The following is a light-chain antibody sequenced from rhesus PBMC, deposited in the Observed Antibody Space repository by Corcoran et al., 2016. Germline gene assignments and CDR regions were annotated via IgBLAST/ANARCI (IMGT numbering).Light chain of an antibody. J-gene: IGLJ1*01. V-gene: IGLV2S7*01. CDR1: SSDIGVYNY. CDR3: CSYTTSSPYI. CDR2: GVT. Sequence: QSAPAQPPSVSGSPGQSVTISCTGISSDIGVYNYVSWYQQHPGKVPKLMIYGVTNRPSGVSDRFSGSKSGNTASLTISGLQSEDEADYYCCSYTTSSPYIFGAGTRLTVL.